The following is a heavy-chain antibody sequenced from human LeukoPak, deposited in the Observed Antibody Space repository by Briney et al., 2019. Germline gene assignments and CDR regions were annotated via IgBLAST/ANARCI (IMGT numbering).Heavy chain of an antibody. Sequence: GGSLRLSCAVSGFTFSNYAMSWVRQAPGKGLEWVSIISGSGGTTYSADSVKGRFTVSRDNSKNTLYLQMNSLRGEDTAVYYCARAPGSSTSWSYFDFWGQGTLVTVSS. CDR1: GFTFSNYA. CDR3: ARAPGSSTSWSYFDF. J-gene: IGHJ4*02. CDR2: ISGSGGTT. D-gene: IGHD6-13*01. V-gene: IGHV3-23*01.